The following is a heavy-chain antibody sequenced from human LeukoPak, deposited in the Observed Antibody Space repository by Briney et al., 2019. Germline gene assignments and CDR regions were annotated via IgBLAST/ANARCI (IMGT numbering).Heavy chain of an antibody. V-gene: IGHV3-23*01. CDR2: ISGSGGST. J-gene: IGHJ4*02. CDR3: AKDSGDYCSGGSCYPSGFPY. CDR1: GFTFSSYA. Sequence: GGSLRLSCAASGFTFSSYAMSWVRQAPGKGLEWVSAISGSGGSTYYADSVKGRFTISRDNSKNTLYLQMNSLRAEGTAVYYCAKDSGDYCSGGSCYPSGFPYWGQGTLVTVSS. D-gene: IGHD2-15*01.